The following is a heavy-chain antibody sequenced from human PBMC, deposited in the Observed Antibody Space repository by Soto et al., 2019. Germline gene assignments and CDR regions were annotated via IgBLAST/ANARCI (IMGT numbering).Heavy chain of an antibody. CDR1: GGSITTGGYY. J-gene: IGHJ4*02. CDR3: ARTKCSGGSCYSWSLDY. CDR2: RYYSEST. Sequence: SETLSLTCTASGGSITTGGYYWSWIRQLPGKGLEWIGHRYYSESTYYNPSLKSRVSISLDTSKNQFSLKLSFVTAADTAMYYCARTKCSGGSCYSWSLDYWGQGTRVTVSS. V-gene: IGHV4-31*02. D-gene: IGHD2-15*01.